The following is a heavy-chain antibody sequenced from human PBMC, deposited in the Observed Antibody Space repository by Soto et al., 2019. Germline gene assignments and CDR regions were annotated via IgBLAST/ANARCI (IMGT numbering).Heavy chain of an antibody. D-gene: IGHD3-10*01. J-gene: IGHJ3*02. V-gene: IGHV4-59*01. Sequence: SETLSLTCPVSGGYITGYYWAWIRQSPGKGLEWIGYIYYTGSAYYNPSLNSRVAISLDTSKNQFSLSLTSVSAADTAVYYCARDSLYGDFPFDIWGQGAMVTLSS. CDR1: GGYITGYY. CDR2: IYYTGSA. CDR3: ARDSLYGDFPFDI.